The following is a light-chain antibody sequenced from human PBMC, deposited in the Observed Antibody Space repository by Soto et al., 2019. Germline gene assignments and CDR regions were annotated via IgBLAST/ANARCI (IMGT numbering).Light chain of an antibody. Sequence: EIVLTQSPGTLSLSPGERATLSCRASQSVSSSYLAWYQQKPGQAPRLLVYGASSRATGIPDRFSGSRSGTDFTLTIIRLEPEDYAVYYCQQYGHSSPLTFGQGTNVEIK. CDR2: GAS. CDR1: QSVSSSY. J-gene: IGKJ1*01. V-gene: IGKV3-20*01. CDR3: QQYGHSSPLT.